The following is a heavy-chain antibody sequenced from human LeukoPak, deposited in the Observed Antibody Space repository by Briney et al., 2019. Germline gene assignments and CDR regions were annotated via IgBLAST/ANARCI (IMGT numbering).Heavy chain of an antibody. CDR3: AKSLAYCGGDCYSFDY. D-gene: IGHD2-21*02. CDR2: ISGSGGST. CDR1: GFTFSSYA. V-gene: IGHV3-23*01. Sequence: TGGSLRLSCAVSGFTFSSYAMSWVRQAPGKGLEWVSAISGSGGSTYYADSVKGRFTISRDNSKNTLYLQMNSLRAEDTAVYYCAKSLAYCGGDCYSFDYWGQGTLVTVSS. J-gene: IGHJ4*02.